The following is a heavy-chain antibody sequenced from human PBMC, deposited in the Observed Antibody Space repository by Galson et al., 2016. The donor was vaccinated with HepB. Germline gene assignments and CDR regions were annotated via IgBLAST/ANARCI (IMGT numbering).Heavy chain of an antibody. D-gene: IGHD6-13*01. CDR1: GGSVTINNYY. CDR2: ISGSSGTI. J-gene: IGHJ5*02. Sequence: ETLSLTCTVSGGSVTINNYYWDWVRQTPGKGLEWVSHISGSSGTIYYADSVTGRFTISRDNAKNSLYLQMNSLRDEDTAVYYCARDPIEYSTSWLFWFDPWGQGTLVTVSS. CDR3: ARDPIEYSTSWLFWFDP. V-gene: IGHV3-48*02.